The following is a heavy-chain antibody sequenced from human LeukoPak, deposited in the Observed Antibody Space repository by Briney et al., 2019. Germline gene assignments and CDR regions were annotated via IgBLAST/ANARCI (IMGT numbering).Heavy chain of an antibody. D-gene: IGHD6-13*01. CDR2: TYYRSKWYN. CDR1: GDSVSSNSAA. J-gene: IGHJ3*02. CDR3: ARDLPGIAAARYAFDI. Sequence: SQTLSLNCAISGDSVSSNSAAWNWTRQSPSRGLEWLGRTYYRSKWYNDYAVSLKSRITINPDTSKNQFSLQLNSVTPEDTAVYYCARDLPGIAAARYAFDIWGQGTMVTVSS. V-gene: IGHV6-1*01.